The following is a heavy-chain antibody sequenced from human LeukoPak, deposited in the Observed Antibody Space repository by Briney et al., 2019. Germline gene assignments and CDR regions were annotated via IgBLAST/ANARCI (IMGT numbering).Heavy chain of an antibody. CDR1: GNYW. J-gene: IGHJ4*02. V-gene: IGHV3-74*01. CDR3: VSFYETY. D-gene: IGHD2/OR15-2a*01. Sequence: GGSLRLSCAASGNYWMHWVRQVPGKGLVWVSHINSDGSWTSYADSVKGRFTISKDNAKNTVYLQMTSLRAEDTAVYYCVSFYETYWGRGTLVTVSS. CDR2: INSDGSWT.